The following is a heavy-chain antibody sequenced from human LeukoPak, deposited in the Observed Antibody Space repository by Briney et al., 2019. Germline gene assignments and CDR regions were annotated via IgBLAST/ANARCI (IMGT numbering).Heavy chain of an antibody. Sequence: SETLSLTCTVSGGSISSGDYYWSWIRQPPGKGLEWIGYIYYSGSTYYNPSLKSRVTISVDTSKNQFSLKLSSVTAADTAVYYCASGCGGDCYSSFDYWGQGTLVTVSS. CDR2: IYYSGST. V-gene: IGHV4-30-4*01. CDR1: GGSISSGDYY. D-gene: IGHD2-21*02. CDR3: ASGCGGDCYSSFDY. J-gene: IGHJ4*02.